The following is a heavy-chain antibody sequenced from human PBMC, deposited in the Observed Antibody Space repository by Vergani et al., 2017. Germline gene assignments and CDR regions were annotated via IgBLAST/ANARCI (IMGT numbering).Heavy chain of an antibody. J-gene: IGHJ4*02. CDR2: INPNSGGT. CDR1: GYNFTGYY. V-gene: IGHV1-2*02. CDR3: ARGQWLPTFSFDY. Sequence: QVQLVQSGAEVKKPGASVKVSCKASGYNFTGYYMHWVRQGPGQGLEWMGWINPNSGGTNYAQKFQGRVTMTRDTSISTAYMELSRLRSEGTAVYYYARGQWLPTFSFDYWGQGTLVTVSS. D-gene: IGHD6-19*01.